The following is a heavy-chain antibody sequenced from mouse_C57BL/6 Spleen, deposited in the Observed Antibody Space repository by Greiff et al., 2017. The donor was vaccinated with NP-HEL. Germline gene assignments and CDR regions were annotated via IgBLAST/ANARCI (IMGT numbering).Heavy chain of an antibody. J-gene: IGHJ2*01. CDR1: GYTFTSYW. V-gene: IGHV1-69*01. CDR2: IDPSDSYT. D-gene: IGHD2-5*01. CDR3: ARSYYSNFFDY. Sequence: VQLQESGPELVKPGASVKIPCKASGYTFTSYWMHWVKQRPGQGLEWIGEIDPSDSYTNYNQKFKGKSILTVDKSSSTAYMQLSSLTSEDSAVYYCARSYYSNFFDYWGQGTTLTVSS.